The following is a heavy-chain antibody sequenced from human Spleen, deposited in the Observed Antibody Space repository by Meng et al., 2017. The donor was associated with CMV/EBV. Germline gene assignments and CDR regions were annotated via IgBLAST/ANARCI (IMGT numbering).Heavy chain of an antibody. D-gene: IGHD1-26*01. V-gene: IGHV3-21*04. CDR1: GFTFSSYS. CDR3: VKDLHGVSFYAFDI. J-gene: IGHJ3*02. CDR2: ISTSSYI. Sequence: GESLKISCAASGFTFSSYSMNWVRRAPGKGLEWVSSISTSSYIYYADSVKGRFTISRDNAKNSLYLQMSRLRAEDTALYYCVKDLHGVSFYAFDIWGQGTMVTVSS.